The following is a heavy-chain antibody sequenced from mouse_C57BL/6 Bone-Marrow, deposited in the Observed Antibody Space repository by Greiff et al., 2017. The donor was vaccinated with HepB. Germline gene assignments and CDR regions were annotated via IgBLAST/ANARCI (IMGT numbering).Heavy chain of an antibody. V-gene: IGHV1-54*01. CDR1: GYAFTNYL. D-gene: IGHD1-1*01. J-gene: IGHJ3*01. CDR3: AIYYNGSVAWFAY. Sequence: QVQLKESGAELVRPGSSVKVSCKASGYAFTNYLIEWVKQRPGQGLEWIGVINPGSGGTNYNEKFKGKATLTEDKSSSTANMQLSSLTSEDSAVYCCAIYYNGSVAWFAYWGQGTTVTVSA. CDR2: INPGSGGT.